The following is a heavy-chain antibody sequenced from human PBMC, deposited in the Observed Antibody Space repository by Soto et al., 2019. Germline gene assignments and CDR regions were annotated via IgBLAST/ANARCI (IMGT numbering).Heavy chain of an antibody. Sequence: QVQLVQSGAEVKKPGASMKVSCKASGYTFTSYYMHWVRQAPGQGLEWMGIIDPSGGSTSYAQKFQGRVTMTRDTYTSTVYTELSSLTPEDTAVYYCAPSLGYCSGVSCYDGYGQKNYNYYQYMDVWGKGTTVTVSS. CDR1: GYTFTSYY. D-gene: IGHD2-15*01. V-gene: IGHV1-46*03. J-gene: IGHJ6*03. CDR2: IDPSGGST. CDR3: APSLGYCSGVSCYDGYGQKNYNYYQYMDV.